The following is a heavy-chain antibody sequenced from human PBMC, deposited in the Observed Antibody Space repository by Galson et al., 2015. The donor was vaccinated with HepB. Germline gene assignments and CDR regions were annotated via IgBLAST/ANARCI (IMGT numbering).Heavy chain of an antibody. Sequence: SLRLSCAASGFTFSSSAMGWVRQAPRKGPEWVSVISGSGGRTYYADSVTGRFTISRDNSKNTLFLQMNSLRVEDTAVYYCGKDGVGGFFDYWGQGILVTVSS. CDR3: GKDGVGGFFDY. CDR2: ISGSGGRT. D-gene: IGHD3-10*01. J-gene: IGHJ4*02. V-gene: IGHV3-23*01. CDR1: GFTFSSSA.